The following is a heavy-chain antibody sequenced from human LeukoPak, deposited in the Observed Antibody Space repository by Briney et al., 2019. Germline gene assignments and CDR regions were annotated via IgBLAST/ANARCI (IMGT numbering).Heavy chain of an antibody. V-gene: IGHV3-23*01. CDR2: ISGSGGST. D-gene: IGHD3-22*01. CDR1: GFTFSSYA. Sequence: PGGSLRLSCAASGFTFSSYAMSWVRQAPGKGLEWVSAISGSGGSTYYADSVKGRFTISRDNSKNALYLQMNSLRAEGTAVYYCAKDQAPPYDSSGYCPDWGQGTLVTVSS. J-gene: IGHJ1*01. CDR3: AKDQAPPYDSSGYCPD.